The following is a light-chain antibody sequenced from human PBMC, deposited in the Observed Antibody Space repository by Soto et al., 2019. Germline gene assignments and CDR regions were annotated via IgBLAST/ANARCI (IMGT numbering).Light chain of an antibody. CDR2: KVS. Sequence: DLVVTQSPLSLPVTPGEPASISCRSSQSLVHSDGIAYFSWFQQRPGRSPRRLIYKVSNRDSGVPARFSGSGSGTDFALKISRVEAEDVGVYYCMQGTHWPITFGQGTRLEI. V-gene: IGKV2-30*02. CDR1: QSLVHSDGIAY. J-gene: IGKJ5*01. CDR3: MQGTHWPIT.